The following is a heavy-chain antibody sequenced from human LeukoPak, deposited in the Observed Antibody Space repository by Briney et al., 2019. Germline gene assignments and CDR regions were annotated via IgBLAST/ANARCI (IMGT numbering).Heavy chain of an antibody. J-gene: IGHJ6*03. Sequence: GGSLRLSCAASGFTFSSYEMNWVRQAPGKGLEWVSYISSSGSTIYYADSVKGRFTISRDNAQNSLYLQMDSLRVEDTAEYYCARDPYSGNYGAYYYYYMDVWGKGTTVTVSS. CDR1: GFTFSSYE. CDR2: ISSSGSTI. V-gene: IGHV3-48*03. D-gene: IGHD1-26*01. CDR3: ARDPYSGNYGAYYYYYMDV.